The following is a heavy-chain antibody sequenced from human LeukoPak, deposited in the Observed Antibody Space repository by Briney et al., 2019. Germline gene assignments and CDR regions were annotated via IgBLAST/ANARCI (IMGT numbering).Heavy chain of an antibody. D-gene: IGHD2/OR15-2a*01. CDR3: ARDLSAYYAPGGLDY. CDR1: GFTFSSYG. V-gene: IGHV3-7*01. CDR2: IKQDGSEK. J-gene: IGHJ4*02. Sequence: SGRSLRLSCAASGFTFSSYGMHWVRQAPGKGLEWVANIKQDGSEKYYVDSVKGRFTISRDNAKNSLYRQMNSLRAEDTAVYYCARDLSAYYAPGGLDYWGQGTLVTVSS.